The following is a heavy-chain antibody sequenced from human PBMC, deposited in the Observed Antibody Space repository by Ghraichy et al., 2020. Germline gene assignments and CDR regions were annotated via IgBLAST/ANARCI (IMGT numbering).Heavy chain of an antibody. CDR1: GGSFSGYY. CDR3: ARWYGSGSYSPSYYFDY. CDR2: INHSGST. V-gene: IGHV4-34*01. J-gene: IGHJ4*02. D-gene: IGHD3-10*01. Sequence: SETLSLTCAVYGGSFSGYYWSWIRQPPGKGLEWIGEINHSGSTNYNPSLKSRVTISVDTSKNQFSLKLSSVTAADTAVYYCARWYGSGSYSPSYYFDYWGQGTLVTVSS.